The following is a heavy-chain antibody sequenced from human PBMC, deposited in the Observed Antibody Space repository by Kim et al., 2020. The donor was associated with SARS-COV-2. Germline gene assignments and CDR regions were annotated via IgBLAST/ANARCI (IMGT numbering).Heavy chain of an antibody. Sequence: SETLSLTCAVSGYSISSSNWWGWIRQPPGKGLEWIGYIYYSGSTYYNPSLKSRVTMSVDTSKNQFSLKLSSVTAVDTAVYYCVGKYYDYVWGSYRYRYFDLWGRGTLVTVSS. CDR2: IYYSGST. D-gene: IGHD3-16*02. J-gene: IGHJ2*01. CDR1: GYSISSSNW. CDR3: VGKYYDYVWGSYRYRYFDL. V-gene: IGHV4-28*01.